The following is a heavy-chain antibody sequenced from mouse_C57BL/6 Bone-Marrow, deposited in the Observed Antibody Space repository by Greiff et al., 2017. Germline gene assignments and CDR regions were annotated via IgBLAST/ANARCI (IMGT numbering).Heavy chain of an antibody. CDR2: ISDGGSYT. CDR3: ARRWFAY. Sequence: EVQLVESGGGLVKPGGSLKLSCAASGFTFSSYAMSWVRQTPEKRLEWVATISDGGSYTYYPDNVKGRFTISRDNAKNNLYLQMSHMKSEDTAMYYCARRWFAYWGQGTLVNDSA. J-gene: IGHJ3*01. V-gene: IGHV5-4*03. CDR1: GFTFSSYA.